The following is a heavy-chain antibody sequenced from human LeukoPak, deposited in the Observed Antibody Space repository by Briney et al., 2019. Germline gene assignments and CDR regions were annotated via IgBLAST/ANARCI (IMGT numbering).Heavy chain of an antibody. CDR2: IYSSDTT. CDR3: ARVRSYYGSVTGKSYYFDY. J-gene: IGHJ4*02. Sequence: SETLSLTCTVSGDFISTCYWSWIRQPPGKGLEYIGYIYSSDTTNYNPSLKSRVTILVDTSKNQYSLRLSSVTAADTAVYYCARVRSYYGSVTGKSYYFDYWGQGALVTVSS. D-gene: IGHD3-10*01. CDR1: GDFISTCY. V-gene: IGHV4-59*01.